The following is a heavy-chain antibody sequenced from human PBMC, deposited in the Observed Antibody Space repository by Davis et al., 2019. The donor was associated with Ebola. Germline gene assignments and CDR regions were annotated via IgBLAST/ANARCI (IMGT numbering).Heavy chain of an antibody. CDR2: ISGSGSYI. CDR1: GFTFDDYA. Sequence: GESLKISCAASGFTFDDYAMHWVRQAPGKGLEWVSSISGSGSYIYYADSVKGRFTISRDNAKNSLYLQMNSLRAEDTAVYYCARDKNWNYNLPYGMDVWGQGTTVTVSS. V-gene: IGHV3-21*01. D-gene: IGHD1-7*01. J-gene: IGHJ6*02. CDR3: ARDKNWNYNLPYGMDV.